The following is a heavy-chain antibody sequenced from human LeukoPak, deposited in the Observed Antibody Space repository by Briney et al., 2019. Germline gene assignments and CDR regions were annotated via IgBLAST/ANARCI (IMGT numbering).Heavy chain of an antibody. CDR3: AREGTITAYNFDY. Sequence: PGGSLRLSCAASGFAFSSYWMSWVRQAPGKGLEWVANMKYDGSEIHYVDSVKGRFTISRDNAKNSLYLQMNSLRAEDTAVYYCAREGTITAYNFDYWGQGTLVTVSS. D-gene: IGHD5-12*01. J-gene: IGHJ4*02. CDR1: GFAFSSYW. V-gene: IGHV3-7*05. CDR2: MKYDGSEI.